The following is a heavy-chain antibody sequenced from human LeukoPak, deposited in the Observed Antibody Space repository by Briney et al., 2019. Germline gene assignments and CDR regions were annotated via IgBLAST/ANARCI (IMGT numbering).Heavy chain of an antibody. CDR1: GGSISSYY. V-gene: IGHV4-59*01. CDR2: IYYSGST. J-gene: IGHJ3*02. Sequence: SETLSLTCTVSGGSISSYYWSWIRQPPGKGLEWIGYIYYSGSTNYNPSLKSRVTISVDTSKNQSSLKLSSVTAADTAVYYCARAEYYYDSSGYDDAFDIWGQGTMVTVSS. CDR3: ARAEYYYDSSGYDDAFDI. D-gene: IGHD3-22*01.